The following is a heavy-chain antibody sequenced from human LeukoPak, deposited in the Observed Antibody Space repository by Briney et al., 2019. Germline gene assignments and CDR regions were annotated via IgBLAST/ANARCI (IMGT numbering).Heavy chain of an antibody. CDR1: DFPYRNYN. J-gene: IGHJ4*02. Sequence: GGSLRLSCAASDFPYRNYNMTWVRQAPGKGLEWVSSISSGGTDIHYADSVKGRSTISRDNAKNALYLQMNSLKAEDTAVYYCARGAYFFGTGSFDYWGQGAQVTVSS. D-gene: IGHD3-10*01. CDR3: ARGAYFFGTGSFDY. V-gene: IGHV3-21*06. CDR2: ISSGGTDI.